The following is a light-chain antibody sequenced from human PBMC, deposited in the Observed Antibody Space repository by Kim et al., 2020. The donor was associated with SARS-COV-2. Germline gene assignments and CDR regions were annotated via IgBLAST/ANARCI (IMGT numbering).Light chain of an antibody. V-gene: IGKV3-20*01. J-gene: IGKJ2*01. Sequence: EIVLTQSPGTLSLSPGERATLSCRASQSVSNRYLAWYQQTPGQAPRVLIYGASSSATDRPVRFRGSGSGTDFTLTISRLEPEDFAVYYCEQYGSSPNTFGQGTKLEI. CDR2: GAS. CDR3: EQYGSSPNT. CDR1: QSVSNRY.